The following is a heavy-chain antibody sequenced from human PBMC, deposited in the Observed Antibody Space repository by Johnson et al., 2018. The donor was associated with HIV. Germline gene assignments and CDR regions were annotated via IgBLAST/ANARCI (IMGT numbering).Heavy chain of an antibody. CDR3: ARDQAIFGVVLASDAFDI. D-gene: IGHD3-3*01. CDR2: ISWNSGSI. V-gene: IGHV3-NL1*01. J-gene: IGHJ3*02. CDR1: GFTFSSYG. Sequence: QMLLVESGGGVVQPGGSLRLSCAASGFTFSSYGMHWVRQAPGKGLEWVSGISWNSGSIGYSDSVKGRFTISRDNSKNTLYLQMNSLRAEDTAVYYCARDQAIFGVVLASDAFDIWGQGTMVTVYS.